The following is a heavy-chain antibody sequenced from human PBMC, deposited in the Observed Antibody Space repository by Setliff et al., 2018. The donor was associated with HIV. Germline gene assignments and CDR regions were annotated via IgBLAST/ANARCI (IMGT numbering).Heavy chain of an antibody. CDR3: ARWGSGSYERVFDY. D-gene: IGHD1-26*01. CDR1: GFRFRSYW. CDR2: VKQDGTET. Sequence: SCAASGFRFRSYWMSWVRQAPGKGLESVANVKQDGTETLYVDSVKGRFTISRDNANNLVYLQMNSLRVEDTAVYFCARWGSGSYERVFDYWGQGMLVTAPQ. V-gene: IGHV3-7*01. J-gene: IGHJ4*02.